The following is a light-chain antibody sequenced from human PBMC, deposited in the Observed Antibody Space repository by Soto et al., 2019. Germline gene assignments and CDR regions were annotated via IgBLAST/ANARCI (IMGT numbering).Light chain of an antibody. CDR3: ATWDANLRGL. J-gene: IGLJ2*01. V-gene: IGLV1-47*01. CDR2: RTN. CDR1: SSNIGTNY. Sequence: QSVLTQPPSASGTPGHRVTISFSGSSSNIGTNYVYWYQHLPGTAPKLLSYRTNKRPSGVPDRFSGSKSGTTASLASSGLRSEDEAEYYCATWDANLRGLFGGGTQLTV.